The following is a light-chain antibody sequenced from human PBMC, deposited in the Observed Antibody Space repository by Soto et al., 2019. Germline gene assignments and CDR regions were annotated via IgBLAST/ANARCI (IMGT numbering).Light chain of an antibody. CDR1: RSVSNY. CDR2: DAS. J-gene: IGKJ5*01. CDR3: QQLFDSPIT. Sequence: AIQLTQSPSSLSASVGDRVTITCRASRSVSNYLSWYQQKPGKAPKLLIYDASSLESGVPSRFSATVSGTEFSLTITSLQPEDFATYYCQQLFDSPITFGQGTRLAIK. V-gene: IGKV1D-13*01.